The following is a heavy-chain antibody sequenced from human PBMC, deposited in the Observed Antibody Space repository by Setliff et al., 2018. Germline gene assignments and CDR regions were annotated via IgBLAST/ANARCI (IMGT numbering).Heavy chain of an antibody. CDR2: ISWNSGST. CDR1: GFTFDDYA. J-gene: IGHJ4*02. Sequence: GGSLRLSCAASGFTFDDYAMHWVRQAPGKGLEWVSGISWNSGSTYYADSVKGRFTISRDISTSTLYLQMNSLRAEDTAVYYCARDQGSYGYRAFDSWGQGALVTVSS. CDR3: ARDQGSYGYRAFDS. V-gene: IGHV3-9*01. D-gene: IGHD3-16*01.